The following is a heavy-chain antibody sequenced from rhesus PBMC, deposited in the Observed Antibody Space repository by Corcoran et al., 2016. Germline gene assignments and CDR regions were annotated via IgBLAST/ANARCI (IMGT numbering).Heavy chain of an antibody. Sequence: QLQLQESGPGLVKPSETLSVTCAVSGGSISSSYWSWIRQAPGKGLEWIGYFYGSVSSTNYNPSLKIRGTRAVATSKNQLSLKLSSVTAADTAVYYCASYSGSWNGNYFDYWGQGVLVTVSS. CDR3: ASYSGSWNGNYFDY. J-gene: IGHJ4*01. D-gene: IGHD6-25*01. CDR1: GGSISSSY. CDR2: FYGSVSST. V-gene: IGHV4-169*02.